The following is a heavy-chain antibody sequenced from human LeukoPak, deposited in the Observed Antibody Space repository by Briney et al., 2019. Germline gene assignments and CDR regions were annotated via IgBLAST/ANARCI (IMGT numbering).Heavy chain of an antibody. CDR2: IRYDGSNK. CDR1: GFTFSSYG. V-gene: IGHV3-30*02. CDR3: AKDSRITMVRGVIGHFDY. Sequence: GSLRLSCAASGFTFSSYGMHWVRQAPGKGLEWVAFIRYDGSNKYYADSVKGRFTISRDNSKNTLYLQMNSLRAEDTAVYYCAKDSRITMVRGVIGHFDYWGQGTLVTVSS. D-gene: IGHD3-10*01. J-gene: IGHJ4*02.